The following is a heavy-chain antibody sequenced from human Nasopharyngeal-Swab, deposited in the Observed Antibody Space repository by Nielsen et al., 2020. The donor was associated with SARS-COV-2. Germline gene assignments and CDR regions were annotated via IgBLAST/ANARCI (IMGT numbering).Heavy chain of an antibody. CDR1: GFTFSSYG. D-gene: IGHD4-17*01. V-gene: IGHV3-30*03. Sequence: GGSLRLSCAASGFTFSSYGMHWVRQAPGKGLEWVAVISYDGSNKYYADSVKGRFTISRDNSKNTLYLQMNSLRAEDTAVYYCAREPVGDYAFDYWGPGTLVTVSS. J-gene: IGHJ4*02. CDR3: AREPVGDYAFDY. CDR2: ISYDGSNK.